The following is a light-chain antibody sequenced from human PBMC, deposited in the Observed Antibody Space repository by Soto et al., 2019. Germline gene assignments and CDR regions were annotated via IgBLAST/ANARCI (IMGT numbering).Light chain of an antibody. J-gene: IGKJ5*01. CDR1: QSVRSSY. Sequence: EIVLTQSPGTLSLSPGERATLSCRASQSVRSSYLAWYQQKPGQAPRPLIFGASARATGIPDRFTGSGSGTDFTLTISRLEPEDFAVYYCQQYGSSPITLGQGTRLEIK. CDR3: QQYGSSPIT. V-gene: IGKV3-20*01. CDR2: GAS.